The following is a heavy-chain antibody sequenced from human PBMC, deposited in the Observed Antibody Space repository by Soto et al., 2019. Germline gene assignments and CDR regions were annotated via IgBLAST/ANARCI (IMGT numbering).Heavy chain of an antibody. Sequence: QVQLVESGGGVVQPGRSLRLSCAASGFTFSSYSMHWVRQAPGKGLEWVAVIWYDGSNKYYADSVKGRFTISRDNSKNTLYLQMNSLRAEDTAVYYCAREYPPYSSRRGGMDVWGQGTTVTVSS. D-gene: IGHD6-13*01. CDR2: IWYDGSNK. CDR1: GFTFSSYS. J-gene: IGHJ6*02. V-gene: IGHV3-33*01. CDR3: AREYPPYSSRRGGMDV.